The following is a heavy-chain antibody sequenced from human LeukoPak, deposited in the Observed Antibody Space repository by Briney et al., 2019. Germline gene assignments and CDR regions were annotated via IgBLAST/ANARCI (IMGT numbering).Heavy chain of an antibody. V-gene: IGHV3-7*01. CDR3: ARQCELLPITP. CDR2: IKQVGSEK. J-gene: IGHJ5*02. D-gene: IGHD1-26*01. Sequence: GGSLRLSCAASGFTFSSYWMSWVRQGPGKGLEWVANIKQVGSEKYYVDSVKGRFTISRDNAKNSLYLQMNSLRAEDTAVYYCARQCELLPITPWGQGTLATVSS. CDR1: GFTFSSYW.